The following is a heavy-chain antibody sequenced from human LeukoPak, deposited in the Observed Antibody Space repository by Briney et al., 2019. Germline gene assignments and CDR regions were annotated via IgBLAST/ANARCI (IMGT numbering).Heavy chain of an antibody. CDR3: ARGDIRLSGSYKGDYYYYYMDV. D-gene: IGHD3-10*01. CDR2: TYYRSKWYN. CDR1: GDSVSSNSAA. J-gene: IGHJ6*03. V-gene: IGHV6-1*01. Sequence: SQTLSLTCAISGDSVSSNSAAWNWIRQSPSRGLEWLGRTYYRSKWYNDYAVSVKSRITINPDTSKNQFSLQLNSVTPEDTAVYYCARGDIRLSGSYKGDYYYYYMDVWGKGTTVTISS.